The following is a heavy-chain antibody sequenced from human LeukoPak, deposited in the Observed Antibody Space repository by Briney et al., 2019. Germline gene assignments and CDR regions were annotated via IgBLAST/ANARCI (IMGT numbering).Heavy chain of an antibody. CDR1: GFTFSSYG. CDR3: AKDRGYQANYFDY. J-gene: IGHJ4*02. V-gene: IGHV3-30*02. Sequence: GSLRLSCAASGFTFSSYGMHWVRQAPGKGLEWVAFIRYDGSNKYYADSVKGRFTISRDNSKNTLYLQMNSLRAEDTAVYYCAKDRGYQANYFDYWGQGTLVTVSS. D-gene: IGHD5-12*01. CDR2: IRYDGSNK.